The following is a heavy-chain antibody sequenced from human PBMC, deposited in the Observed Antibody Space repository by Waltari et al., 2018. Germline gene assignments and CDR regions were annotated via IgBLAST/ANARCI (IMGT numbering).Heavy chain of an antibody. CDR1: GFTFSSYA. D-gene: IGHD4-17*01. CDR3: AKDGTTVNYFDY. Sequence: EVQLLESGGGLVQPGGSLRLSCAASGFTFSSYAMSWVRQAPGKGLEWVSVIYSGGSSTYYADSVKGRFTISRDNSKNTLYLQMNSLRAEDTAVYYCAKDGTTVNYFDYWGQGTLVTVSS. V-gene: IGHV3-23*03. CDR2: IYSGGSST. J-gene: IGHJ4*02.